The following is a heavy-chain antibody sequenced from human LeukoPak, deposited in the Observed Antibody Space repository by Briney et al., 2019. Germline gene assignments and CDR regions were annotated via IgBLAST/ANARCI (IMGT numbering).Heavy chain of an antibody. Sequence: GASVKVSCKASGYTFTSYGISWVRQAPGQGLEWMGWISAYNGNTNYAQKLQGRVTMTTDTSTSTAYMELRSLRSDDTAVYYCARDGAPNIVVVPAILYYYYMDVWGKGTTVTVSS. CDR3: ARDGAPNIVVVPAILYYYYMDV. J-gene: IGHJ6*03. V-gene: IGHV1-18*01. CDR2: ISAYNGNT. D-gene: IGHD2-2*01. CDR1: GYTFTSYG.